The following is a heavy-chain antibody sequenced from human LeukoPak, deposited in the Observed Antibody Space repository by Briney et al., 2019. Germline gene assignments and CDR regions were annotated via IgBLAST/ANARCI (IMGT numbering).Heavy chain of an antibody. J-gene: IGHJ6*03. CDR1: GGSISSGSYY. CDR2: IYTSGNT. V-gene: IGHV4-61*02. CDR3: ARDGGYSRGYSYYYMDV. D-gene: IGHD3-22*01. Sequence: SQTLSLTCGVSGGSISSGSYYWSWIRQPAGEGLEWIGRIYTSGNTNYNPSLKSRVTISIDTSKNQFSLNLNSVTAADTAVYYCARDGGYSRGYSYYYMDVWGKGTTVTVS.